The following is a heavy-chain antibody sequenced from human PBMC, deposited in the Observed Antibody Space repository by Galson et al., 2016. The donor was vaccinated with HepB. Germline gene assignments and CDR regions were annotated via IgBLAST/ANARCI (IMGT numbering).Heavy chain of an antibody. CDR3: ARRGPGSGSDF. CDR1: GYTFSSLW. D-gene: IGHD3-22*01. Sequence: QSGAEVKEPGESLRISCQTSGYTFSSLWIAWVRQMPGKGLEWMGVIFPGDSDTLYSPSFRGRVIISADRDINTTYFHWTNLEDSDTALYYCARRGPGSGSDFWGQGAQVTVSS. V-gene: IGHV5-51*01. J-gene: IGHJ4*02. CDR2: IFPGDSDT.